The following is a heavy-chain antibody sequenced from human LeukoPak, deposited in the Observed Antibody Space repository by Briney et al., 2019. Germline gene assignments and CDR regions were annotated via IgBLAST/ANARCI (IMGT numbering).Heavy chain of an antibody. J-gene: IGHJ5*02. CDR3: ARLGLEVGGPNWFDP. D-gene: IGHD1-1*01. CDR2: IKRDGSQN. V-gene: IGHV3-7*01. CDR1: GFSFSSNW. Sequence: GGSLRLSCAAPGFSFSSNWMGWVRQAPGKGLEWVAHIKRDGSQNYYLDSVKGRFTISRDNAKNSLSLKMNSLSVEDTAVYYCARLGLEVGGPNWFDPWGQGTLVTVSS.